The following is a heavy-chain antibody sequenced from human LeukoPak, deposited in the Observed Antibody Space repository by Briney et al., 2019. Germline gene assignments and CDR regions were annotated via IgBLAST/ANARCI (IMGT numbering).Heavy chain of an antibody. D-gene: IGHD3-3*01. CDR3: AKDGRGVVTNWFDP. J-gene: IGHJ5*02. Sequence: PGGSLRLSCAASGFTFSSYAMSWVRQAPGKGLEWVSAISGSGGSTYYAHSVKGRFTISRDNSKNTLYLQMNSLRAEDTAVYYCAKDGRGVVTNWFDPWGQGTLVTVSS. CDR1: GFTFSSYA. CDR2: ISGSGGST. V-gene: IGHV3-23*01.